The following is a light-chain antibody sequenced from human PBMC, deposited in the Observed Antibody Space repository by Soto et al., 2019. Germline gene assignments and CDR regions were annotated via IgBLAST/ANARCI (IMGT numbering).Light chain of an antibody. CDR2: GAS. Sequence: EIGLTQSPGTLSLSPGERATLSCRASQSVSSSYLAWYQQKPGQAPRLLIYGASSRATGIPDRFSGSGSGTDITLTISRLEPEDFAVYYCQQYGSSPVTFGQGTKVEIK. J-gene: IGKJ1*01. CDR3: QQYGSSPVT. CDR1: QSVSSSY. V-gene: IGKV3-20*01.